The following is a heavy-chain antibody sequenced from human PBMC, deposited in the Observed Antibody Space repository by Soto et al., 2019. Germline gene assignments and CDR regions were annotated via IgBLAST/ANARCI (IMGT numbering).Heavy chain of an antibody. Sequence: PSETLSLTCAVSGGSISSGGYSWSWIRQPPGKGLEWIGYIYHSGSTYYNPSLKSRVTISVDTSKNQFSLKLSSVTAADTAVYYCAREQSDYIRNYFGMDVWGQGNTVTVSS. D-gene: IGHD4-17*01. CDR1: GGSISSGGYS. CDR2: IYHSGST. V-gene: IGHV4-30-2*05. CDR3: AREQSDYIRNYFGMDV. J-gene: IGHJ6*02.